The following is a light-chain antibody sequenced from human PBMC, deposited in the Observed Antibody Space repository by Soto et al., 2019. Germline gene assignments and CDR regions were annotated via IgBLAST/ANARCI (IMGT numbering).Light chain of an antibody. CDR3: QQYGSSPA. Sequence: EIVLTQSPGTLSLSPGERATLSCRASQSVSSSYLAWYHQKPGQAPRLLIYGASSRATGIPDRFSGSGTGPDFTLTSSRLETEDFAEYYCQQYGSSPAFGGGTKVEIK. V-gene: IGKV3-20*01. CDR1: QSVSSSY. J-gene: IGKJ4*01. CDR2: GAS.